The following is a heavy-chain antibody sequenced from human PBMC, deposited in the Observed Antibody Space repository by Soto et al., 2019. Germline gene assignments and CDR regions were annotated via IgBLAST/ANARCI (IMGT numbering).Heavy chain of an antibody. CDR1: GFTFSNYL. CDR3: ARIGSSSSSLYN. D-gene: IGHD6-6*01. Sequence: GGPLRLSCAASGFTFSNYLMTWVRQAPGKGLEGVANIKEDGTVKYYVDSVKGRFTVSRDSARNEVHLHINSLRGDDTAIYYCARIGSSSSSLYNWGQGTPVTVSS. CDR2: IKEDGTVK. J-gene: IGHJ4*02. V-gene: IGHV3-7*05.